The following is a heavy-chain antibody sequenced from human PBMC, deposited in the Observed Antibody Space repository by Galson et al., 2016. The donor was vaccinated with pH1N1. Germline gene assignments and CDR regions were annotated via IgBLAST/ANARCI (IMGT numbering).Heavy chain of an antibody. Sequence: ETLSLTCTVSGGSINSHYWNWIRQPPGKALEWIGYISKSGVTSYNPSLKSRVTISLDTSNNQFSLRLTSVTAADTAVYYCATGMGARGWNLESWGQGNLVTVAS. J-gene: IGHJ5*02. CDR2: ISKSGVT. CDR3: ATGMGARGWNLES. CDR1: GGSINSHY. V-gene: IGHV4-59*11. D-gene: IGHD1-1*01.